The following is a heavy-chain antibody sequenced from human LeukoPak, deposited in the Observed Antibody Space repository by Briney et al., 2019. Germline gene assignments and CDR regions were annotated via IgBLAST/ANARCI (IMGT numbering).Heavy chain of an antibody. V-gene: IGHV3-23*01. CDR1: GFTFSSCA. CDR3: SRHSIAVAGTPYFDY. D-gene: IGHD6-19*01. J-gene: IGHJ4*02. Sequence: GGSLTLFCAASGFTFSSCAMRWVRQAPGKGVEWVSGISGNGGSPYTADSVTGESTITRDNSKNTLFPQMNSVRDEDTAVYDCSRHSIAVAGTPYFDYWGQGTLVTVSS. CDR2: ISGNGGSP.